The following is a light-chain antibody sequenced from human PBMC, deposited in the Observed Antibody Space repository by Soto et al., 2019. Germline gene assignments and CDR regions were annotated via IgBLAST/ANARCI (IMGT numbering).Light chain of an antibody. V-gene: IGLV2-14*01. CDR3: SSYTSSSTDV. CDR1: SSDVGGYNY. CDR2: DVS. J-gene: IGLJ1*01. Sequence: QSALTQPASVSGSPGQSITISCTGTSSDVGGYNYASWYQQHPGRAPKLMIYDVSIRPSGVSNRFSGSKSGNTASLTISGLQAEDEADYYCSSYTSSSTDVFGTGTKVTVL.